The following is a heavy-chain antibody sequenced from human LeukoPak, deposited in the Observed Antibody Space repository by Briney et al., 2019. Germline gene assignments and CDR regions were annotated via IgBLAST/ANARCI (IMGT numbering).Heavy chain of an antibody. CDR2: IKQDGSEK. V-gene: IGHV3-7*01. CDR1: GFTFGGYA. J-gene: IGHJ4*02. CDR3: ARDFVVVTALLDY. Sequence: GGSLRLSCTASGFTFGGYAMSWVRQAPGKGLEWVANIKQDGSEKYYVDSVKGRFTISRDNTKKSLYLEINSLRAEDTAMYYCARDFVVVTALLDYWGQGTLVTVSS. D-gene: IGHD2-21*02.